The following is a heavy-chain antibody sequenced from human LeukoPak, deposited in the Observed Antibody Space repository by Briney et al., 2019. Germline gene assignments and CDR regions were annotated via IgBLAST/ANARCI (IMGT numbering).Heavy chain of an antibody. CDR2: ISGSGGST. Sequence: GGSLRLSCAASGFTFSSYAMSWVRQAPGKGLEWVSAISGSGGSTYYADSVKGRFTISRDNSKNTLYMQMNSLRSEDTAVYYCAKDGPLYGRSYFDYWGQGTLVTVSS. V-gene: IGHV3-23*01. CDR1: GFTFSSYA. D-gene: IGHD1-26*01. CDR3: AKDGPLYGRSYFDY. J-gene: IGHJ4*02.